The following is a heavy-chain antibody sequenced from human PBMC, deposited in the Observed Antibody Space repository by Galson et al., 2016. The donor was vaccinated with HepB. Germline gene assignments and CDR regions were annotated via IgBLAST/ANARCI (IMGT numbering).Heavy chain of an antibody. V-gene: IGHV1-2*06. Sequence: SVKVSCKASGYTFTGYYMHWVRQAPGQGLEWMGRINPNSGATNYAQKFQGRVTMTRDTSISTAYMELSRLRSDDTAVYYCARDYYDSSGYFYVFVYWGQGTLVTVSS. D-gene: IGHD3-22*01. J-gene: IGHJ4*02. CDR3: ARDYYDSSGYFYVFVY. CDR1: GYTFTGYY. CDR2: INPNSGAT.